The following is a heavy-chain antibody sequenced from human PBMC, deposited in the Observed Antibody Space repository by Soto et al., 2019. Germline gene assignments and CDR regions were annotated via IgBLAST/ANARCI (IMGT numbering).Heavy chain of an antibody. CDR3: ARETTVTTYGPFTLPRRQEYFDY. D-gene: IGHD4-4*01. V-gene: IGHV4-30-4*01. CDR1: GGSISSGDYY. J-gene: IGHJ4*02. Sequence: SETLSLTCTVSGGSISSGDYYWSWIRQPPGKGLEWIGYIYYSGSTYYNPSLKSRVTISVDTSKNQFSLKLSSVTAADTAVYYCARETTVTTYGPFTLPRRQEYFDYWGQGPLVTVAS. CDR2: IYYSGST.